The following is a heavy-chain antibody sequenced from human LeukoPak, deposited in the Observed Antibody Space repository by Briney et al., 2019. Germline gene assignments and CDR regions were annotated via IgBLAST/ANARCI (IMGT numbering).Heavy chain of an antibody. D-gene: IGHD1-26*01. CDR3: ARDHSGSYEY. Sequence: GGSLRLSCAASGFTFSNAWMSWVRQAPGKGLEWVGRIKSKTDGGTTDYAAPVKGRFTISRDDSKNTLYLQMNSLRAEDTAVYYCARDHSGSYEYWGQGTLVTVSS. V-gene: IGHV3-15*01. CDR1: GFTFSNAW. CDR2: IKSKTDGGTT. J-gene: IGHJ4*02.